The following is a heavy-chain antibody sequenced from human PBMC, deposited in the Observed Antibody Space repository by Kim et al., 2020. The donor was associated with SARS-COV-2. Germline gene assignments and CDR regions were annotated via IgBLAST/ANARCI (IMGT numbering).Heavy chain of an antibody. D-gene: IGHD2-2*01. V-gene: IGHV4-34*01. CDR2: HSGST. Sequence: HSGSTNYNPSLKSRVTISIDTSKNQFSLRLSSVTAADTAVYYCASSLGDYWGQGTLVTVSS. CDR3: ASSLGDY. J-gene: IGHJ4*02.